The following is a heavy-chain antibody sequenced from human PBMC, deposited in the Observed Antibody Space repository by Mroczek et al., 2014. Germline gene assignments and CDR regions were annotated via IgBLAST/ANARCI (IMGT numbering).Heavy chain of an antibody. V-gene: IGHV1-8*01. CDR2: MNPNSGNT. D-gene: IGHD3-3*01. Sequence: GKKPGASVKVSCKASGYTFTSYDINWVRQATGQGLEWMGWMNPNSGNTGYAQKFQGRVTMTRNTSISTAYMELSSLRSEDTAVYYCARGPHYDFWSGYKPGAPGLCWFDPWGQGTLVTVSS. CDR3: ARGPHYDFWSGYKPGAPGLCWFDP. CDR1: GYTFTSYD. J-gene: IGHJ5*02.